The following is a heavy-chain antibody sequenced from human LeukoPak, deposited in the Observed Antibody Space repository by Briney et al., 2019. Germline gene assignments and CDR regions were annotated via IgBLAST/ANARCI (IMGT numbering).Heavy chain of an antibody. J-gene: IGHJ4*02. CDR3: ARGGSIFGDYLSDY. Sequence: SETLSLTCTVSGGSINSYYWSWIRQPPGKGLEWIGYIYYNGNTNYNPSLKSRVTISVDTSKNQFSLKLSSVTAADTAVYYCARGGSIFGDYLSDYWGQGTLVTVSS. CDR2: IYYNGNT. D-gene: IGHD4-17*01. V-gene: IGHV4-59*08. CDR1: GGSINSYY.